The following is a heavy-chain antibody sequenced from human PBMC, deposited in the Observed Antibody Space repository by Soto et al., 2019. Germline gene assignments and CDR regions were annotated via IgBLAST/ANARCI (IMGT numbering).Heavy chain of an antibody. CDR3: AKGIAAAAGVGY. CDR2: ISYDGSNK. J-gene: IGHJ4*02. CDR1: GFTFSNYG. D-gene: IGHD6-13*01. V-gene: IGHV3-30*18. Sequence: QVQLVESGGGVVQPGRSLRLSCAASGFTFSNYGMHWVRQAPGKGLEWVAIISYDGSNKYYADSVKGRFTISRDNSKNTLYLQMNSLRTEDTAVYYCAKGIAAAAGVGYWGQGTLVTVSS.